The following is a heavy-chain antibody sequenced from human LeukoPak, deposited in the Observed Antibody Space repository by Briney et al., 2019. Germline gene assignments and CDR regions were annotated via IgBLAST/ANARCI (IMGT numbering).Heavy chain of an antibody. J-gene: IGHJ3*02. Sequence: ASVKVSCKASGYTFTGYYMHWVRQAPGQGLEWMGGFDPEDGETIYAQKFQGRVTMTEDTSTDTAYMELSSLRSEDTAVYYCATVHPSGRITMIVVATDAFDIWGQGTMVTVSS. CDR3: ATVHPSGRITMIVVATDAFDI. D-gene: IGHD3-22*01. CDR1: GYTFTGYY. CDR2: FDPEDGET. V-gene: IGHV1-24*01.